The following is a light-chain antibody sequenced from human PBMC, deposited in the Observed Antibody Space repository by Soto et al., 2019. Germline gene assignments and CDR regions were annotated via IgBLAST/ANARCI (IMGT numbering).Light chain of an antibody. V-gene: IGKV3-20*01. J-gene: IGKJ1*01. CDR3: HQYGSSAWT. Sequence: EIVLTQSPFTLSVSPVERATLSCRASQSVSSSYLAWYQQKPGQAPRLLIYGASSRATGIPDRFSGSGSGTDFTLTISRLEPEDFAVYYCHQYGSSAWTFGQGTKVDIK. CDR1: QSVSSSY. CDR2: GAS.